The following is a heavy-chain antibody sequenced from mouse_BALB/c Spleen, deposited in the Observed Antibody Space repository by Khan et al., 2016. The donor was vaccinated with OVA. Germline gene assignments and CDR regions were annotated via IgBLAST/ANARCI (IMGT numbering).Heavy chain of an antibody. Sequence: QVRLQQSGPELVKPGASVKMSCKASGYTFRSYYIHWVKQRPGQGLEWIGWIYPGDGRTKDNDKFTGKTTLTADKSSSTAYMLLSSLTSEDSAIYFCAISYYGSVWYFDVWGAGTTVTVSS. CDR1: GYTFRSYY. CDR3: AISYYGSVWYFDV. J-gene: IGHJ1*01. D-gene: IGHD1-1*01. V-gene: IGHV1S56*01. CDR2: IYPGDGRT.